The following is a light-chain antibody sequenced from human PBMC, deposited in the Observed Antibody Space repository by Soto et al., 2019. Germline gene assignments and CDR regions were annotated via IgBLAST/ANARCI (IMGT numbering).Light chain of an antibody. Sequence: DIQLTQSPSTLSASFGDTVTITCRASQSISRWLAWYQQKPGKAPKILISDASILENGVPSRFSGTGSGTEFTLTISNLQPDDFATYFCQQYNSFSLITFGQGTKVDI. J-gene: IGKJ1*01. CDR1: QSISRW. CDR3: QQYNSFSLIT. CDR2: DAS. V-gene: IGKV1-5*01.